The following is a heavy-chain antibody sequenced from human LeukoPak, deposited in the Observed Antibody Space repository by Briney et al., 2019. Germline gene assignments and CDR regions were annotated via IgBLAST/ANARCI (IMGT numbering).Heavy chain of an antibody. Sequence: GGSLRLSCAASGFTFSSYSMTWVRQAPGKGLEWVSSISSSSSSIYYADSVKGRFTISRDNAKNSLYLQMNSLRAEDTAVYYCARDPHSYYYDSSGYYYWGQGTQVTVSS. CDR1: GFTFSSYS. V-gene: IGHV3-21*01. CDR2: ISSSSSSI. D-gene: IGHD3-22*01. J-gene: IGHJ4*02. CDR3: ARDPHSYYYDSSGYYY.